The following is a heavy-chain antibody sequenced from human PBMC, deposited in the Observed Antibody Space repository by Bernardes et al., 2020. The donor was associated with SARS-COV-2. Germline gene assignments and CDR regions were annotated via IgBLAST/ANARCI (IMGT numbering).Heavy chain of an antibody. Sequence: GGSLRLSCAASGFTFSSYSMNWVRQAPGKGLEWVSYISSSSSTIYYADSVKGRFTISRDNAKNSLYLQMNSLRDEDTAVYYCARDPPDIVLMGYYYYGMDVWGQGTTVTVSS. D-gene: IGHD2-8*01. CDR3: ARDPPDIVLMGYYYYGMDV. CDR2: ISSSSSTI. CDR1: GFTFSSYS. V-gene: IGHV3-48*02. J-gene: IGHJ6*02.